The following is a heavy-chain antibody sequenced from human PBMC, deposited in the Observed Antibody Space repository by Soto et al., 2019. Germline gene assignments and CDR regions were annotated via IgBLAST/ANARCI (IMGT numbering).Heavy chain of an antibody. CDR3: ARGRSVIDHDDFEY. V-gene: IGHV3-30-3*01. J-gene: IGHJ4*02. D-gene: IGHD2-21*01. CDR2: MSFDGNSK. CDR1: GFTFSSYS. Sequence: QVQLVESGGGVVQPGRSLRLSCAASGFTFSSYSMHCVRQAPGKGLEWVAAMSFDGNSKYFADSVKGRFTISRDNSKNTLSQQMNSLGADDSAVYYCARGRSVIDHDDFEYWGQGTLVTVSS.